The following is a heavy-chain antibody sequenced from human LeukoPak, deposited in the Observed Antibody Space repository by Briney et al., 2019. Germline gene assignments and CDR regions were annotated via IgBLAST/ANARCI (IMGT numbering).Heavy chain of an antibody. Sequence: GGSLRLSCAASGFIFANALMSRVRQAPGKGLEWVGRIKTKTDGGTTDYAAPVKGRFAISRDDSKNTLYLQLNSLKTEDTAVYYCSTAPTITFGGVVVTGYWGQGTLVTVSS. V-gene: IGHV3-15*01. J-gene: IGHJ4*02. D-gene: IGHD3-16*02. CDR2: IKTKTDGGTT. CDR3: STAPTITFGGVVVTGY. CDR1: GFIFANAL.